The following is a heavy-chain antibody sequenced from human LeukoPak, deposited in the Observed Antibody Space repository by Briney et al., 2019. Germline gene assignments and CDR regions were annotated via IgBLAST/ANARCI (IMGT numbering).Heavy chain of an antibody. CDR2: INHSGST. D-gene: IGHD1-26*01. V-gene: IGHV4-34*01. CDR3: ARVGAKKNHYYGMDV. CDR1: GGSFSGYY. Sequence: PSETLSLTCAVYGGSFSGYYWSWIRQPPGKGLEWIGEINHSGSTNYNPSLKSRVTMSVDTSKNQFSLKLSSVTAADTALYYCARVGAKKNHYYGMDVWGQGTTVTVSS. J-gene: IGHJ6*02.